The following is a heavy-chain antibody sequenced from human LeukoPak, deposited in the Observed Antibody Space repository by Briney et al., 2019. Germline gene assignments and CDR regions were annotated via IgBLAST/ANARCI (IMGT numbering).Heavy chain of an antibody. Sequence: GGSLRLSCAASGFTFSSYWMHWVRQAPGKGLLWVSRIKSDGSSTSYADSVKGRFTISRDNAKNTLYLQMNSLRADDTAVYYCARGGSGSYFRGLDYWGQGTLVTVPS. V-gene: IGHV3-74*01. CDR1: GFTFSSYW. D-gene: IGHD1-26*01. CDR2: IKSDGSST. CDR3: ARGGSGSYFRGLDY. J-gene: IGHJ4*02.